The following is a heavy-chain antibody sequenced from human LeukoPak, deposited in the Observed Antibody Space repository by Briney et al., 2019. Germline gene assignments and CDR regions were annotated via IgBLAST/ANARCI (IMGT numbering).Heavy chain of an antibody. CDR1: GGSISGSSYY. D-gene: IGHD3-22*01. CDR3: ARSPNSSGYYWDY. J-gene: IGHJ4*02. CDR2: IYYSGST. Sequence: SETLSLTCTVSGGSISGSSYYWGWIRQPPGKGLEWIGSIYYSGSTYYNPSLKSRVAISVDTSKNQFSLKLSSVTAADTAVYYCARSPNSSGYYWDYWGQGTLVTVSS. V-gene: IGHV4-39*01.